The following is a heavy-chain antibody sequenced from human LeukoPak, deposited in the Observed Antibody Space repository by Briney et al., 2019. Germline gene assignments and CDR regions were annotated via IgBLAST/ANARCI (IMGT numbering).Heavy chain of an antibody. CDR2: MNPNSGNA. CDR3: ARTPRGSSATTLGLRWFDP. CDR1: GYTFTSYD. V-gene: IGHV1-8*01. J-gene: IGHJ5*02. D-gene: IGHD1-26*01. Sequence: GASVKVSCKASGYTFTSYDINWVRQAPGQGLEWMGWMNPNSGNAAYAQKFQGRVTISRNTSISTVYMEVSSLRSEDTAVYYCARTPRGSSATTLGLRWFDPWGQGTLVTVSS.